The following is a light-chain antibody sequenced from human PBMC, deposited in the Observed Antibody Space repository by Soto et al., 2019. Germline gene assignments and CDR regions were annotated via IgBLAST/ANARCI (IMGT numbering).Light chain of an antibody. CDR2: KDS. J-gene: IGLJ1*01. V-gene: IGLV3-25*02. CDR3: QSADSSGIYQV. Sequence: SYELTQPPSVSGFPGQTARITCSGEALPKQYAYWYQQKPGQAPVLVIYKDSERPSWIPERFSGSSSGTTVTLTISGVQAEDEADYYCQSADSSGIYQVFGTGTKLTVL. CDR1: ALPKQY.